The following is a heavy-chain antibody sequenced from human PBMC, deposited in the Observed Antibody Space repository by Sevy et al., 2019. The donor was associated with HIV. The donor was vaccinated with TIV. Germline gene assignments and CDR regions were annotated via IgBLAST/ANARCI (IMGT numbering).Heavy chain of an antibody. J-gene: IGHJ6*03. V-gene: IGHV3-7*01. D-gene: IGHD2-2*01. CDR3: AKDWQNIVVVPAATINYYYSYYMDV. CDR2: IKQDGSER. Sequence: GGSLRLSCAASGFTFSSYWMSWVRQAPGKGLEWVANIKQDGSERYYEDSVKGRFTISRDNPRNSLYLQVNSLRVEVTAVYYCAKDWQNIVVVPAATINYYYSYYMDVWGKGTTVTVSS. CDR1: GFTFSSYW.